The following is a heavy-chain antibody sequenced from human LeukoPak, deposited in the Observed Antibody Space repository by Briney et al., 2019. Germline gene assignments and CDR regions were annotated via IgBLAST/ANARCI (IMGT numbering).Heavy chain of an antibody. CDR1: GFTFSSYA. CDR3: AKGSGYYDSSGSTLYYFDY. D-gene: IGHD3-22*01. Sequence: GGSLRLSCAASGFTFSSYAMSWVRQAPGKGLEWVSAISGSGGNTYYADSVKGRFTISRDNSKNTLYLQMNSLRAEDTAVNYCAKGSGYYDSSGSTLYYFDYWGQGTLVTVSS. V-gene: IGHV3-23*01. J-gene: IGHJ4*02. CDR2: ISGSGGNT.